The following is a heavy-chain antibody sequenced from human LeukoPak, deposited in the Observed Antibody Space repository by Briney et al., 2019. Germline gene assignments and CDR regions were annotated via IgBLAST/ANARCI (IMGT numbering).Heavy chain of an antibody. CDR3: ATIGGTVRDS. Sequence: PSETLSLTCAVSGASISSTNWWTWVRQSPGKGPEWIGEIYHSGTTNYNPSLKSRVTISLDKSKNQFSLKLTSVTAADTAVYYCATIGGTVRDSWGQGSLVTVSS. CDR2: IYHSGTT. V-gene: IGHV4-4*02. D-gene: IGHD4-17*01. CDR1: GASISSTNW. J-gene: IGHJ4*02.